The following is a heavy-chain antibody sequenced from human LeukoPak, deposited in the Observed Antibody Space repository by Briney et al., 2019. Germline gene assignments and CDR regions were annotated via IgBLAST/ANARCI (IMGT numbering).Heavy chain of an antibody. CDR2: IAVVSGNT. J-gene: IGHJ3*02. D-gene: IGHD1-14*01. V-gene: IGHV1-58*02. Sequence: GTSVKVSCKASGVTFTSSAMQGVRHARGQPLECIGWIAVVSGNTNSAQKFTERVNINRDISTSTDYTELSSVRSEDTAVYECSASVFDRAFDIWGKGTTVTVSS. CDR1: GVTFTSSA. CDR3: SASVFDRAFDI.